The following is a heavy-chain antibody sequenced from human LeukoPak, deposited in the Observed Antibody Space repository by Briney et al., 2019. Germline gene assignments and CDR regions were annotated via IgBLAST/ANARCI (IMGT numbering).Heavy chain of an antibody. J-gene: IGHJ4*02. CDR1: GGSISSYY. Sequence: PSETLSLTCTVSGGSISSYYWSWIRQTPGKGREWIGDIYYSGSTNYNPSLKSRVTISVDTSKNQFSLKLSSVTAADTAVYYCARHRNPLRYFGDYWGQGTLVTVSS. D-gene: IGHD3-9*01. CDR3: ARHRNPLRYFGDY. CDR2: IYYSGST. V-gene: IGHV4-59*08.